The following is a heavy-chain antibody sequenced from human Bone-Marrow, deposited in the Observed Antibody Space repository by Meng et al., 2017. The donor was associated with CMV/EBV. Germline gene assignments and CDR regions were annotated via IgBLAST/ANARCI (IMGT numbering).Heavy chain of an antibody. D-gene: IGHD2-2*02. Sequence: LTVRYYAMNGVRQAPGKGLEWVSTVSGSGDSAWYADSVKGRFTISRDNSKNTLYLQINSLRAEDTAVYYCAKGGYCGSTTCNKLFDYWGQGTLVTVSS. J-gene: IGHJ4*02. CDR2: VSGSGDSA. CDR3: AKGGYCGSTTCNKLFDY. CDR1: LTVRYYA. V-gene: IGHV3-23*01.